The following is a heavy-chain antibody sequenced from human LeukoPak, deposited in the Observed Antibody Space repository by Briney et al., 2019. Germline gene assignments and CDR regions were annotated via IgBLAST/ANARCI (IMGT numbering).Heavy chain of an antibody. CDR2: IKQDGSEK. CDR1: GFSVSGYW. Sequence: GGSLRLSCAVSGFSVSGYWMTWVRQAPGKGLEWVANIKQDGSEKNSVDPVRGRFTISRDNAENSLFLQMNSLRVEDTAVYYCAREWQGGIAAAGSRIEGDYWGQGTLVAVSS. CDR3: AREWQGGIAAAGSRIEGDY. D-gene: IGHD6-13*01. V-gene: IGHV3-7*01. J-gene: IGHJ4*02.